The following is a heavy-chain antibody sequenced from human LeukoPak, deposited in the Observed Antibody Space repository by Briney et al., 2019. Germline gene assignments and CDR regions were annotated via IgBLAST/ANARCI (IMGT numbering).Heavy chain of an antibody. D-gene: IGHD3-10*01. Sequence: PGGSLRLSCAASGFTFSSYSMNWVRQAPGKGLEWVAFIRYDGSNKYYADSVKGRFTISRDNSKNTLYLQMNSLRAEDTAVYYCAKDRTYYGSGSYDWGQGTLVTVSS. J-gene: IGHJ4*02. CDR3: AKDRTYYGSGSYD. CDR2: IRYDGSNK. CDR1: GFTFSSYS. V-gene: IGHV3-30*02.